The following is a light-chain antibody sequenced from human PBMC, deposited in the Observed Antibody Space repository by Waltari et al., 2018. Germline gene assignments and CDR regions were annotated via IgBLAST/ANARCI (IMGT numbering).Light chain of an antibody. CDR1: RSSIGAGSD. Sequence: QSVLTQPPSVSGAPGQRVTISCTGSRSSIGAGSDVYWYQQLPGTAPKFLIYGNTDRPSGVPDRFSGSRSGTSASLAITGLQAEDEADYYCQSYDSSLSGWVFGGGTKLTVL. CDR2: GNT. J-gene: IGLJ3*02. V-gene: IGLV1-40*01. CDR3: QSYDSSLSGWV.